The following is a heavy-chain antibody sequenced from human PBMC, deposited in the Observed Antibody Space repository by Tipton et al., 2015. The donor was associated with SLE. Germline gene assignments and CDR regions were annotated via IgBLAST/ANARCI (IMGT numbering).Heavy chain of an antibody. J-gene: IGHJ3*01. V-gene: IGHV4-61*02. Sequence: TLSLTCTVSGVSVTSGTYFWTWVRQPAGKGLEWLGRIFSSGGTNYNPSLKSRLAISLDTSKNQFSLSLTSVTAADTAVYYCEGYYASGNYYTSDVWGQGTMVTVSS. CDR1: GVSVTSGTYF. CDR3: EGYYASGNYYTSDV. D-gene: IGHD3-10*01. CDR2: IFSSGGT.